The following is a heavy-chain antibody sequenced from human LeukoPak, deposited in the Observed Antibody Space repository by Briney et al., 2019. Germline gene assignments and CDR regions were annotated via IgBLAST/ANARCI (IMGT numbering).Heavy chain of an antibody. Sequence: SETLSLTCTVSGGSISSGSYYWSWIRQPAGKGLEWIGRIYTSGSTNYNPSLKSRVTISVDTSKNQFSLKLSSVTAADTAVYYCARDSADYDLFYYYYYMDVWGKGTTVTISS. D-gene: IGHD4-17*01. V-gene: IGHV4-61*02. CDR1: GGSISSGSYY. CDR2: IYTSGST. J-gene: IGHJ6*03. CDR3: ARDSADYDLFYYYYYMDV.